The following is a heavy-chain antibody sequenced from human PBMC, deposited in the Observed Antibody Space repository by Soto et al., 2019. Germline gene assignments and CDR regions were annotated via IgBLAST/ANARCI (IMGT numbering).Heavy chain of an antibody. CDR1: GFTFSSYS. Sequence: GGSLRLSCAASGFTFSSYSMNWVRQAPGKGLEWVSYISSSSSYIYYADSVKGRFTISRDNAKNSLYLQMNSLRAEDTAVYYCARFSLSGGMDVWGQGTTVTVSS. CDR2: ISSSSSYI. J-gene: IGHJ6*02. D-gene: IGHD3-3*02. V-gene: IGHV3-21*01. CDR3: ARFSLSGGMDV.